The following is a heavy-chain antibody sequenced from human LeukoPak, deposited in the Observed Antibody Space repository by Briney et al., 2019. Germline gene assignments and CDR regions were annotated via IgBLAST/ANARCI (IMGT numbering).Heavy chain of an antibody. CDR2: IYPNGST. CDR1: GGPINFY. CDR3: ARDVRRALRFNNFNPCFGMDV. V-gene: IGHV4-4*08. J-gene: IGHJ6*04. D-gene: IGHD3-3*01. Sequence: SETLSLTCSVSGGPINFYWSWIRQSPGKGLEWIGCIYPNGSTSYYSSLKRRVPISLDTSKQKVSLMLNSVPAADTAVYYCARDVRRALRFNNFNPCFGMDVWGEGTTVIVST.